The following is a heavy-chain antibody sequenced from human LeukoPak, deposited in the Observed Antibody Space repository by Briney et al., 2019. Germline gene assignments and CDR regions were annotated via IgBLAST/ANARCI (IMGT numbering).Heavy chain of an antibody. D-gene: IGHD3/OR15-3a*01. Sequence: GGSLRLSCAASGFNFANHAMSWVRQTAGKGLEWVSAISGGGDITYYADSVKGRFTISRDNSKNTLYLQMNSLRAEDTAVYYCAKTRPPAFWTSAAFDIWGQGTMVTVSS. CDR3: AKTRPPAFWTSAAFDI. CDR1: GFNFANHA. CDR2: ISGGGDIT. J-gene: IGHJ3*02. V-gene: IGHV3-23*01.